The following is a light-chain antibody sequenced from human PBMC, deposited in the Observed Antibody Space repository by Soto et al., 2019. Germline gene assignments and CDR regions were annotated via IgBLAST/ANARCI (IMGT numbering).Light chain of an antibody. CDR1: ISDVGGYNY. CDR3: SSYTSSSTGV. Sequence: SVLTQPSSLSGSPGQSITISCTGTISDVGGYNYVSWYQQHPGKAPKLMIYEVSNRPSGVSNRFSGSKSGNTASLTISGLQAEDEADYYCSSYTSSSTGVYGTGTKVTVL. CDR2: EVS. V-gene: IGLV2-14*01. J-gene: IGLJ1*01.